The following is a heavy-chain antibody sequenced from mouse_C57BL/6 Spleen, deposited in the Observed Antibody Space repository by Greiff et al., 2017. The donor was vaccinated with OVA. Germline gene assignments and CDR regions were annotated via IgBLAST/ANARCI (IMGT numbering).Heavy chain of an antibody. CDR1: GYTFTDYY. Sequence: LMESGPELVKPGASVKISCKASGYTFTDYYINWVKQRPGQGLEWIGWISPGSGNTKYNEKFKGKATLTVDTSSSTAYMQLSSLTSEDSAVYFCARGGDGYYFDYWGQGTTLTVSS. D-gene: IGHD2-3*01. CDR2: ISPGSGNT. CDR3: ARGGDGYYFDY. J-gene: IGHJ2*01. V-gene: IGHV1-84*01.